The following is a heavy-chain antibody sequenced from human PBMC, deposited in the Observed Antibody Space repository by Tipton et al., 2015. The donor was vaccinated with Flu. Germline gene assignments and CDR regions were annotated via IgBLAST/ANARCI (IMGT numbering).Heavy chain of an antibody. CDR2: IYTSGGT. J-gene: IGHJ6*02. V-gene: IGHV4-61*02. Sequence: TLSLTCTVSGVSISSGSYYWSWIRQPAGKGLEWVGRIYTSGGTDYNATLRSRVSISVDTSKNQFSLKLNSVTAADTAVYYCASATAVTTSGMDVWGQGTTVTVSS. CDR1: GVSISSGSYY. CDR3: ASATAVTTSGMDV. D-gene: IGHD4-11*01.